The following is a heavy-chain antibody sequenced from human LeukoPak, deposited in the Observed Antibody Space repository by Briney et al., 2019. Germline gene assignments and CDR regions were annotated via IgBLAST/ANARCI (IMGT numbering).Heavy chain of an antibody. CDR1: VLTFSSYT. CDR2: ISGSGGST. Sequence: GGSPRLSWAAPVLTFSSYTVSWVRQAPWKGLEWVSAISGSGGSTYYADSVKGRFTISRDNSKNTLYLQMNSLRAEDTAVYYCAKLERGDTPVPIDYWGQGTLVTVSS. J-gene: IGHJ4*02. D-gene: IGHD3-10*01. CDR3: AKLERGDTPVPIDY. V-gene: IGHV3-23*01.